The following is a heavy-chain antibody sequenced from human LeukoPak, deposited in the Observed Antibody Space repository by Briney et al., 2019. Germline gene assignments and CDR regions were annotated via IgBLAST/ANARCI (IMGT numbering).Heavy chain of an antibody. D-gene: IGHD1-26*01. CDR1: GGSFSGYY. Sequence: PSETLSLTCAVYGGSFSGYYWSWIRQPPGKGLEWIGEINHSGSTNYNPSLKSRVTISVDTSKNQFSLKLSSVTAADTAVYYCARAPGSYLSDWGQGTLVTVSS. J-gene: IGHJ4*02. CDR2: INHSGST. CDR3: ARAPGSYLSD. V-gene: IGHV4-34*01.